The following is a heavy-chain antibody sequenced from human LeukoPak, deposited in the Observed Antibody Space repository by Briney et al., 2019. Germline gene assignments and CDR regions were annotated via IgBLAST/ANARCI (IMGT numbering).Heavy chain of an antibody. CDR1: GGSISSYY. V-gene: IGHV4-59*01. CDR3: ARAGALLWFGEFVDAFDI. J-gene: IGHJ3*02. Sequence: SETLSLTCTVSGGSISSYYWSWIRQPPGKGLEWIGYIYYSGSTNYNPSLKSRVTISVATSKNQFSLKLSSVTAADTAVYYCARAGALLWFGEFVDAFDIWGQGTMVTVSS. CDR2: IYYSGST. D-gene: IGHD3-10*01.